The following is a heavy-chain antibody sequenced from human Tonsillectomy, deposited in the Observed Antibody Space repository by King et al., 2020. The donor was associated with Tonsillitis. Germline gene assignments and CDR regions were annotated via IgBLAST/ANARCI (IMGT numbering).Heavy chain of an antibody. CDR1: GYTFISYG. CDR2: ISASNGNT. CDR3: AWERTCSSTSCQVDY. D-gene: IGHD2-2*01. V-gene: IGHV1-18*01. Sequence: VQLVESGDEVKKPGASVKVSCKASGYTFISYGISWVRQAPGQGLEWMGWISASNGNTNYTQRVQGRVTMTTDTTTTTAYLELRSLRSDDTAIYYCAWERTCSSTSCQVDYWGQGTLVTVSS. J-gene: IGHJ4*02.